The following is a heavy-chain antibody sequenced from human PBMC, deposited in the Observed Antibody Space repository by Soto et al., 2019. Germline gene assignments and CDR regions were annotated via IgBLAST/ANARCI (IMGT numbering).Heavy chain of an antibody. D-gene: IGHD3-22*01. CDR1: GVSVKSYD. CDR3: ARAIGPTLFDY. CDR2: IGTAGDA. J-gene: IGHJ4*02. Sequence: LSRAACGVSVKSYDMHWVRQGPGKGLEWVSAIGTAGDANYAGSVKGRFTISRENAKNSLYLQMNSLRAGDTAIYFCARAIGPTLFDYCGQGPLVTVSS. V-gene: IGHV3-13*04.